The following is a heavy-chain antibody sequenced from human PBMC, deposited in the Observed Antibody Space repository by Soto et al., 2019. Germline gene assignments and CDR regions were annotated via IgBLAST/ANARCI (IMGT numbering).Heavy chain of an antibody. CDR1: GLPFTNYD. V-gene: IGHV1-8*01. CDR2: MNPNSGDR. CDR3: ASDIGGGGDNLFDP. D-gene: IGHD5-12*01. Sequence: QVQLVQSGAEVKKPGASVKVSCKASGLPFTNYDINWVRQAAGQGLEWMGWMNPNSGDRGYAQKFQGRLTMTRNTSISTAYMELSSLRSEETAVYYWASDIGGGGDNLFDPWGQGTLVTVSS. J-gene: IGHJ5*02.